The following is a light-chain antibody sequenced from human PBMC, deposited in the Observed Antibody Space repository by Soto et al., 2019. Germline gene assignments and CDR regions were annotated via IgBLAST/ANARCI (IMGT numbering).Light chain of an antibody. Sequence: EIVLTQSPGTLSLSPGERATLSCRASQRVSSNSLAWYQQKPGQAPRLLIYGASSRITGIPDRFSGSGSGTDFTLTISRLEPEDFAVYYCQQYGSSPTFGQGTKVEIK. CDR3: QQYGSSPT. CDR1: QRVSSNS. J-gene: IGKJ1*01. V-gene: IGKV3-20*01. CDR2: GAS.